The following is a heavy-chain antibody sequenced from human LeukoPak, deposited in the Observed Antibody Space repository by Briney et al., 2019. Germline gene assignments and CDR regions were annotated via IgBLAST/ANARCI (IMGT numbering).Heavy chain of an antibody. CDR1: GFTFSSYW. CDR3: STGSGHASDI. D-gene: IGHD3-10*01. J-gene: IGHJ3*02. V-gene: IGHV3-74*01. Sequence: GGSLRLSCAASGFTFSSYWMHWVRQVPGKGLVWVSRINSDGSSTSYADSVKGRFTISRDNAKNTLYVQMNSLRAEDTAVYYCSTGSGHASDIWGRGTMVTVSS. CDR2: INSDGSST.